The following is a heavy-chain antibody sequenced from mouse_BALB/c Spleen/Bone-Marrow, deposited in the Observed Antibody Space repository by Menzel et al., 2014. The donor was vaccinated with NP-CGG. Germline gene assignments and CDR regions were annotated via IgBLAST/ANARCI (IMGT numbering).Heavy chain of an antibody. CDR1: GFNIKDTY. J-gene: IGHJ4*01. V-gene: IGHV14-3*02. Sequence: LVEPGAELVKPGASVKLSCTVSGFNIKDTYMHWVKQRPEQGLEWIGRIDPANGYTNYAPKFQGKATITADTSANTPNLQLSILTSEDTAVYYCASKKNYYAMDYWGQGTSVTVSS. CDR2: IDPANGYT. CDR3: ASKKNYYAMDY.